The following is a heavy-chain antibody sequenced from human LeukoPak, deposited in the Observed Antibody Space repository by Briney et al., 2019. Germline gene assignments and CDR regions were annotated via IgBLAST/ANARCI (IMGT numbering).Heavy chain of an antibody. CDR1: GYTFTGYY. Sequence: ASVKVSCKASGYTFTGYYMHWVRQAPGQGLEWMGRINPNSGGTNYAQKFQGRVTMTRDTSISTAYMELSRLRSDDTAVYYCARLSVRKGYSSSWIFDYWGQGTLVTVSS. J-gene: IGHJ4*02. CDR3: ARLSVRKGYSSSWIFDY. V-gene: IGHV1-2*06. D-gene: IGHD6-13*01. CDR2: INPNSGGT.